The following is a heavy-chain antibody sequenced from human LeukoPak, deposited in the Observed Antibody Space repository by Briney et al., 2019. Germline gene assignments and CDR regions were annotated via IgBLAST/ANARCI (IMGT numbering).Heavy chain of an antibody. Sequence: GGSLRLSCAASGFTFSSYSMNWVRQAPGKGLEWVSTISESSSYQYYAESMKGRFTISRDNAKNSLYLHMNSLRAEDTAVYYCARAIPHCTGGSCYPDYWGQGTLVTVSS. CDR3: ARAIPHCTGGSCYPDY. V-gene: IGHV3-21*01. J-gene: IGHJ4*02. D-gene: IGHD2-15*01. CDR2: ISESSSYQ. CDR1: GFTFSSYS.